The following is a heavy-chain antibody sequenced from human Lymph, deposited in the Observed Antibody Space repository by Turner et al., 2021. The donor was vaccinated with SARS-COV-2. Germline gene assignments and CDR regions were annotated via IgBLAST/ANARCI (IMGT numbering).Heavy chain of an antibody. J-gene: IGHJ5*02. CDR2: IYYRGST. D-gene: IGHD2-21*02. Sequence: QVQLHESGPRLVKPLETLSLTCTVSGDSMNSNYWSWIRQPPGKRLEWIGYIYYRGSTNYNPSLKSRVTISVDTSKNQFSLKLTSVTAADTAIYYCARETVNNWVDPWGQGILVTVSS. CDR1: GDSMNSNY. CDR3: ARETVNNWVDP. V-gene: IGHV4-59*01.